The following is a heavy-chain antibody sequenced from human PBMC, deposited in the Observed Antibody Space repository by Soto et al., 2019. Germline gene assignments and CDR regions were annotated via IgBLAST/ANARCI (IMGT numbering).Heavy chain of an antibody. CDR1: GGTFSSYA. V-gene: IGHV1-69*12. Sequence: QVQLVQSGAEVKKPGSSVKVSCKASGGTFSSYAISWVRQAPGQGLEWMGGIIPIFGTANYAQKFQGRVTITADESTSTAYMELSSLRSEDTAVYYCARGYYYDSSGYQNYGMDVWGQGTTVTVSS. CDR3: ARGYYYDSSGYQNYGMDV. J-gene: IGHJ6*02. D-gene: IGHD3-22*01. CDR2: IIPIFGTA.